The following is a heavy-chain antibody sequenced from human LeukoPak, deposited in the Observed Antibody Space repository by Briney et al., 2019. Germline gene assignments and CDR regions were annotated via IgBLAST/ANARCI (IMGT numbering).Heavy chain of an antibody. J-gene: IGHJ4*02. V-gene: IGHV3-23*01. CDR3: AGEASILDY. CDR1: GFTFINYG. CDR2: ISGSGVTT. Sequence: GGSLRLSCAASGFTFINYGMSWVRQAPGKGLEWVSVISGSGVTTYYGDSVKGRFTISRDNCKNTLYLQMNSLRAEETAIYYCAGEASILDYWGQGTLVTVSS.